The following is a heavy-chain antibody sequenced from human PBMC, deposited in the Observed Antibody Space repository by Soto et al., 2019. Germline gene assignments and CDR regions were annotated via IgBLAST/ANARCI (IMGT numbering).Heavy chain of an antibody. Sequence: ASVKVSCKASGYTFTSYGISWVRQAPGQGLEWMGWISAYNGNTNYAQKLQGRVTMTTDTSTSTAYMELRSLRSDDTAVYYCARIILSSSSMDTGWFDPWGQGTLVTVSS. CDR3: ARIILSSSSMDTGWFDP. CDR1: GYTFTSYG. V-gene: IGHV1-18*01. CDR2: ISAYNGNT. J-gene: IGHJ5*02. D-gene: IGHD6-6*01.